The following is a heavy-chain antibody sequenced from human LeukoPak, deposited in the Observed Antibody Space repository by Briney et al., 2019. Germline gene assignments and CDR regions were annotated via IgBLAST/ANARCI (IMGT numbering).Heavy chain of an antibody. CDR3: VRWQYCGGNCFFSAFDI. CDR2: IHHSGNT. D-gene: IGHD2-21*01. J-gene: IGHJ3*02. V-gene: IGHV4-59*01. CDR1: GCSISNSY. Sequence: SETLSLTCTVSGCSISNSYWSWIRQSPGKGLEWIGYIHHSGNTNSSPPLKSRVTILVDTPKNQFSLKLSSVTAADTAVYYCVRWQYCGGNCFFSAFDIWGQGTMVTVSS.